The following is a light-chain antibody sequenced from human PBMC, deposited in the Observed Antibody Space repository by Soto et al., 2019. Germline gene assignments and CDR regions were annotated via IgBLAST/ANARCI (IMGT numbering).Light chain of an antibody. CDR2: GAS. J-gene: IGKJ1*01. V-gene: IGKV1-39*01. CDR3: QQSYSAPWT. CDR1: QYISTY. Sequence: DIQMTQSPSSLSASVGDKVSITCRASQYISTYLNWYQEEPGKAPKLLIYGASRLQTGVPSRFSSSGSGTDFTLTISNLQPEDFATYSCQQSYSAPWTFGQGTRVEVK.